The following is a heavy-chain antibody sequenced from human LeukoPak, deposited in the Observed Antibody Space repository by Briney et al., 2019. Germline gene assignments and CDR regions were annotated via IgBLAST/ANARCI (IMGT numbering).Heavy chain of an antibody. CDR3: AKDSDPPYYYDSSGYYYDY. D-gene: IGHD3-22*01. CDR2: ISGSGGST. Sequence: GGSLRLSCAASGFTFSDSYMTWVRQAPGKGLEWVSAISGSGGSTYYADSVKGRFTISRDNSKNTLYLQMNSLRAEDTAVYYCAKDSDPPYYYDSSGYYYDYWGQGTLVTVSS. V-gene: IGHV3-23*01. CDR1: GFTFSDSY. J-gene: IGHJ4*02.